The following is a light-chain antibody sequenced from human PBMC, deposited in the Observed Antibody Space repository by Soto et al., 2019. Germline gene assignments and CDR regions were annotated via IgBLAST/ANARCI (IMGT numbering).Light chain of an antibody. CDR2: AAS. Sequence: EIVLTQSPGTLSLSPGERATFSCRASQSVSNSSLAWYHQKPGQAPRLLLFAASRRATAIPDTFSGSGSGTDFTLTISRLEPEDFAVYYCQVYGNSPMYTFGQGTRLELK. CDR1: QSVSNSS. V-gene: IGKV3-20*01. CDR3: QVYGNSPMYT. J-gene: IGKJ2*01.